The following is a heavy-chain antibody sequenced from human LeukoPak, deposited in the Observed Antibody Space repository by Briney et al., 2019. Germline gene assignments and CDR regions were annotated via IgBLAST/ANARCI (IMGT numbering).Heavy chain of an antibody. CDR2: ISGNGGGK. D-gene: IGHD2/OR15-2a*01. J-gene: IGHJ2*01. CDR3: AKHVHKGTLIDNWQFDL. V-gene: IGHV3-23*01. Sequence: GGSLRLSCAASGFTFDYYALSWVRQAPGKGLEWVSTISGNGGGKYYTDSVKRRFSISRANSKNTLYVQMNGLRAEDTAVYYCAKHVHKGTLIDNWQFDLWGRGTLVTVSS. CDR1: GFTFDYYA.